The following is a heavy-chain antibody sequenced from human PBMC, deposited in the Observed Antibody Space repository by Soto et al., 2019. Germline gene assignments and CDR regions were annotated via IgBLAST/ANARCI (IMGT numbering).Heavy chain of an antibody. CDR1: GFTLSSYG. Sequence: PGGSLRLSCAASGFTLSSYGMHWVRQAPGKGLEWVAAIWYDGSNKYYADSVKGRFTVSRDNSKNTLYLQMNSLRAEDTAVYYCAVDSSGWYYFDYWGQGTLVTVSS. CDR2: IWYDGSNK. CDR3: AVDSSGWYYFDY. D-gene: IGHD6-19*01. V-gene: IGHV3-33*01. J-gene: IGHJ4*02.